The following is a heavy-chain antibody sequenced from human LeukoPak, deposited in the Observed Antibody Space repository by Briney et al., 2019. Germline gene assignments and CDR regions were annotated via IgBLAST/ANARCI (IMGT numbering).Heavy chain of an antibody. CDR2: IKQDGSEK. J-gene: IGHJ4*02. D-gene: IGHD3-3*01. Sequence: PGGSLRLSCAASGFTFSSYWMSWVRQAPGKGLEWVANIKQDGSEKYYVDSVKGRFTISRDNSKNTLYLQMNSLRAEDTAVYYCARNHDFWSGHQLDYWGQGTLVTVSS. V-gene: IGHV3-7*03. CDR3: ARNHDFWSGHQLDY. CDR1: GFTFSSYW.